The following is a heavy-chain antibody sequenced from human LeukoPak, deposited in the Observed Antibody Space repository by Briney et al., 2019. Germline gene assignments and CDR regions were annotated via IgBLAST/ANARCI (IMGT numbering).Heavy chain of an antibody. Sequence: PSETLSLTCAVYGGSFSGYYWSWIRQPPGKGLEWIGEINHSGSTNYNPSLKSRVTISVDTSKNQFSLKLSSVTAADTAAYYCARGLGYSYGYNRRPFDYWGQGTLVTVSS. D-gene: IGHD5-18*01. CDR1: GGSFSGYY. J-gene: IGHJ4*02. CDR2: INHSGST. CDR3: ARGLGYSYGYNRRPFDY. V-gene: IGHV4-34*01.